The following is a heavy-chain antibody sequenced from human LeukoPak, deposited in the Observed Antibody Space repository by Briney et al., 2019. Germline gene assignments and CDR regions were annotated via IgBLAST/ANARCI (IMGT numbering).Heavy chain of an antibody. D-gene: IGHD3-10*01. Sequence: GGSLRLSCAASGFTVSSNYMSWVRQAPGKGLEWVSVIYSGGSTYYADSVKGRFTISRDNSKNTLYLQMNSLRAEDTAVYYCAKDIGYYYGSGSYSSFDYWGQGTLVTVSS. CDR3: AKDIGYYYGSGSYSSFDY. CDR1: GFTVSSNY. CDR2: IYSGGST. V-gene: IGHV3-53*01. J-gene: IGHJ4*02.